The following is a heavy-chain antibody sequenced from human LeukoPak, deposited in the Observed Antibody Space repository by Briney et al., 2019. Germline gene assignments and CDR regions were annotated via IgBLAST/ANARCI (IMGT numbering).Heavy chain of an antibody. CDR2: IYPGDSDT. CDR1: GYSFTTYW. Sequence: GESLKISCKGSGYSFTTYWIGWVRQMPGKGLEWMGIIYPGDSDTRYSPSFQGQVTISADKSISTAYLQWSSLKASDTAMYYCARHEKERAAAAGIGPWGQGTLVTVSS. D-gene: IGHD6-13*01. J-gene: IGHJ5*02. V-gene: IGHV5-51*01. CDR3: ARHEKERAAAAGIGP.